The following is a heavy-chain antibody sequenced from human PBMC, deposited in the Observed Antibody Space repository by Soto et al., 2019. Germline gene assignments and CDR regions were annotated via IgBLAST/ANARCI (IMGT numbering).Heavy chain of an antibody. J-gene: IGHJ4*02. CDR2: IDWDDDK. Sequence: SGPTLVNPTQTLTLTCTFSGFSLSTSGMCVSWIRQPPGKALEWLARIDWDDDKYYSTSLKTRLTISKDTSKNQVVLTMTNMDPVDTATYYCARVRYNPPEVDYWGQGTLVTVSS. V-gene: IGHV2-70*11. CDR3: ARVRYNPPEVDY. CDR1: GFSLSTSGMC. D-gene: IGHD1-20*01.